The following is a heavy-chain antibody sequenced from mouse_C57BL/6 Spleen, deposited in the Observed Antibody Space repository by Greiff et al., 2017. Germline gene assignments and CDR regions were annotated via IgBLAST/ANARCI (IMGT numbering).Heavy chain of an antibody. D-gene: IGHD1-1*01. J-gene: IGHJ3*01. V-gene: IGHV1-59*01. CDR2: IDPSDSYT. CDR3: AREDYYGSSYVAY. Sequence: QVQLKQPGAELVRPGTSVKLSCKASGYTFTSYWMHWVKQRPGQGLEWMGVIDPSDSYTNYNQKFKGKATLTVDTSSSTAYMQLSSLTSEDSAVYYCAREDYYGSSYVAYWGQGTLVTVSA. CDR1: GYTFTSYW.